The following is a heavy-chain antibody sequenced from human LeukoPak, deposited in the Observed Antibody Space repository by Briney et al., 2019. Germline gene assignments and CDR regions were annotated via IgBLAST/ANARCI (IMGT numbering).Heavy chain of an antibody. Sequence: GGSLRLSCAASGFTFSSYAMHWVRQAPGKGLEWVAVISYDGSNKYYADSVKGRFTISRDNSKNTLYLQMNSLRAEDTAVYYCAGDLYYYDSSGYLFDYRGQGTLVTVSS. CDR3: AGDLYYYDSSGYLFDY. J-gene: IGHJ4*02. D-gene: IGHD3-22*01. CDR2: ISYDGSNK. CDR1: GFTFSSYA. V-gene: IGHV3-30-3*01.